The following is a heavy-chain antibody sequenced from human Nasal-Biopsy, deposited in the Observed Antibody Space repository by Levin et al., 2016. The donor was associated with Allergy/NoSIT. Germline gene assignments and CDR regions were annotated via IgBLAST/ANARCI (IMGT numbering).Heavy chain of an antibody. V-gene: IGHV3-7*01. CDR2: IKQDGSEK. Sequence: GESLKISCAASGFTFSSYWMSWVRQAPGKGLEWLANIKQDGSEKYYVDSVRGRFTISRDNAKNSVYLQMNSLRAEDTAVYYCARKADMGIMDLYWGQGTLVTVSS. CDR3: ARKADMGIMDLY. D-gene: IGHD3-16*01. J-gene: IGHJ1*01. CDR1: GFTFSSYW.